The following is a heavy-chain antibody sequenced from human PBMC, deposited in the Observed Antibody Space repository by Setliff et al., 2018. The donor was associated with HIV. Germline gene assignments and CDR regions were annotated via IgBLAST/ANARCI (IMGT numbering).Heavy chain of an antibody. D-gene: IGHD3-9*01. CDR1: GFSFSSYS. V-gene: IGHV3-48*01. Sequence: GGSLRLSCVASGFSFSSYSMIWVRQTPGKGLEWLSYIFSGSDTADYADSVRGRFTISRDNAKNSLYLQMNSLRAEDTAVYYCVRDKDWAFDYWGQGTLVTVSS. J-gene: IGHJ4*02. CDR3: VRDKDWAFDY. CDR2: IFSGSDTA.